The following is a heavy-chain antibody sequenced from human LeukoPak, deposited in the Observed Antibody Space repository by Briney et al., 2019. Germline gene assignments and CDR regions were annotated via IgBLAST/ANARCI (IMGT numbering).Heavy chain of an antibody. CDR1: GGSISSYY. CDR2: IYYSGST. CDR3: ARSPLVPPGIAVAGFDY. D-gene: IGHD6-19*01. Sequence: PSETLSLTCTVSGGSISSYYWSWIRQPPGKGLEWIGYIYYSGSTNCNPSLKSRVTISVDTSKNQFSLKLSSVTAADTAVYYCARSPLVPPGIAVAGFDYWGQGTLVTVSS. J-gene: IGHJ4*02. V-gene: IGHV4-59*08.